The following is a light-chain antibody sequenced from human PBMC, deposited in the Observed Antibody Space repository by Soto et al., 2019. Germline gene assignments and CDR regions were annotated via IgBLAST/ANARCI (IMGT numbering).Light chain of an antibody. CDR3: SSYTSSSTPYV. V-gene: IGLV2-14*01. CDR2: DVS. J-gene: IGLJ1*01. CDR1: SSDVGAYNY. Sequence: QSALTQSASVSGSPGQSITISCTGTSSDVGAYNYVSWYQQHPGKAPKVMIHDVSNRPSGVSSRFSGSKSGNTASLTISGLQAEDEADYYCSSYTSSSTPYVFGTGTKVTVL.